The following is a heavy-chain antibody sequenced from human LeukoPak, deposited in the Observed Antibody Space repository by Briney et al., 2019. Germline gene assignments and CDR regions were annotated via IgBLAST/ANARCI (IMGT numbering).Heavy chain of an antibody. CDR1: GFTFTNYW. CDR3: AGARHGDFRWDY. CDR2: IHSTDSHA. D-gene: IGHD4-17*01. J-gene: IGHJ4*02. Sequence: GESLKLSCQDSGFTFTNYWIGWMRQMPGKGLEWMGIIHSTDSHAKYSPSFQGQVTISVDKSISTAYLQWRGLKASDTAMYYCAGARHGDFRWDYWGQGTLVTVSS. V-gene: IGHV5-51*01.